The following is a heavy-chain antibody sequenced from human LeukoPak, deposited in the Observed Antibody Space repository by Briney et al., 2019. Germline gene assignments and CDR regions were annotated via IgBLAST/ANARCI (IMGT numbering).Heavy chain of an antibody. J-gene: IGHJ3*02. CDR1: GYSFPAYW. CDR2: IFPGDSDT. CDR3: ARRISDAFDI. Sequence: GESLKISCKGSGYSFPAYWIGWVRQMPGKGLEWMGIIFPGDSDTRYSPSFQGQVTISADKSLSTAYLQWSSLKASDTAMYYCARRISDAFDIWGQGTMVTVSS. D-gene: IGHD3-10*01. V-gene: IGHV5-51*01.